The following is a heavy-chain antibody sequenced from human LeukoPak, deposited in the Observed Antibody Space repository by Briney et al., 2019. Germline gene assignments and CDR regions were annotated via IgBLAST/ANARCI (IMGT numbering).Heavy chain of an antibody. CDR3: ARAYYYDRSPFEY. CDR1: GGTFSSYA. J-gene: IGHJ4*02. V-gene: IGHV1-69*05. Sequence: SVKVSFKASGGTFSSYAIRWVRQAPGQGLEWMGGIIPIFGTANYAQKFQGRVTITTDESTSTAYMELSSLRSEDTAVYYCARAYYYDRSPFEYRGQGALVTPSPQ. CDR2: IIPIFGTA. D-gene: IGHD3-22*01.